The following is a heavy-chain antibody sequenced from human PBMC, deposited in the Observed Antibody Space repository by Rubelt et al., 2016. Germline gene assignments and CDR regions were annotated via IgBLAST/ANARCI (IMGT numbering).Heavy chain of an antibody. CDR2: IFSNDEK. CDR1: GGSFSGYYW. CDR3: ARLTSEVPAAMNYYYYMDV. J-gene: IGHJ6*02. V-gene: IGHV2-26*01. Sequence: LLKPSETLSLTCAVFGGSFSGYYWSWIRQPPGKGLEWLAHIFSNDEKSYSPSLKSSLTISKDTSKSQVVLTMPNMDPMDTATYFCARLTSEVPAAMNYYYYMDVWGQGTTVTVSS. D-gene: IGHD2-2*01.